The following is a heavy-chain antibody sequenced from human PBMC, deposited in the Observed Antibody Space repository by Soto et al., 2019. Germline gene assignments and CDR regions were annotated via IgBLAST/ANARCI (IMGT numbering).Heavy chain of an antibody. D-gene: IGHD2-15*01. CDR1: GFTFSSYA. V-gene: IGHV3-30-3*01. Sequence: GGSLRLSCAASGFTFSSYAMHWVRQAPGKGLEWVAVISYDGSNKYYADSVKGRFTISRDNSKNTLYLQMNSLRAEDTAVYYCARDMVVVAATERESYGMDVWGQGTTVTVSS. CDR3: ARDMVVVAATERESYGMDV. CDR2: ISYDGSNK. J-gene: IGHJ6*02.